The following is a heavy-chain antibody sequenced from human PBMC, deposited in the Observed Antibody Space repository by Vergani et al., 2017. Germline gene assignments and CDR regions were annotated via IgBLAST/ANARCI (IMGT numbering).Heavy chain of an antibody. Sequence: EVQLVQSGAEVKKPGESLKISCKGSGYSFTSYWIGWVRQMPGKGLEWMGIIYRGDSDTRYSPSFQGQVTISADKSISPAYLQWSSLKASDTAMYYCARLGLLRLGELSHDAFDIWGQGTMVTVSS. CDR1: GYSFTSYW. J-gene: IGHJ3*02. V-gene: IGHV5-51*03. CDR3: ARLGLLRLGELSHDAFDI. CDR2: IYRGDSDT. D-gene: IGHD3-16*02.